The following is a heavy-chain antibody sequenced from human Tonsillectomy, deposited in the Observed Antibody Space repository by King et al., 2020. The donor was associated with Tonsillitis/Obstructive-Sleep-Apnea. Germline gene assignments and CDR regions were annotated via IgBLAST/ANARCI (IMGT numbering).Heavy chain of an antibody. CDR1: GYSFTSYW. CDR2: IDPSDSYT. CDR3: ASLTYYYDSSGYKRHDAFDI. J-gene: IGHJ3*02. V-gene: IGHV5-10-1*01. D-gene: IGHD3-22*01. Sequence: VQLVQSGAEVKKPGESLRISCKGSGYSFTSYWISWVRQMPGKGLEWMGRIDPSDSYTNYSPSFQGNVTISADKSISTAYLQWSSLKASDTAMYYCASLTYYYDSSGYKRHDAFDIWGQGTMVTVSS.